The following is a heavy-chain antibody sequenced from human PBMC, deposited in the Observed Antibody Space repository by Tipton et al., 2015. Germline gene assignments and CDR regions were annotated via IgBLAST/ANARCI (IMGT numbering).Heavy chain of an antibody. Sequence: TLSLTCTVSGGSISSNDYYWGWIRQPPGKGLEWIGNIYFGGSTYYNPSLKSRVTISVDTSRNQFSLKLISVTAADTAVYYCARGAGNSSTWDFDYWGQGSLVTVSS. CDR1: GGSISSNDYY. CDR2: IYFGGST. CDR3: ARGAGNSSTWDFDY. D-gene: IGHD6-13*01. J-gene: IGHJ4*02. V-gene: IGHV4-39*01.